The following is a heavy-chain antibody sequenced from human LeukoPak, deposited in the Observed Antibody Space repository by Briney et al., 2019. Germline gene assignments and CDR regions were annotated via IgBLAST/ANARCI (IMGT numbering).Heavy chain of an antibody. J-gene: IGHJ4*02. V-gene: IGHV4-34*01. Sequence: SETLSLTCAVYGGSFSGYYWSWIRQPPGKGLEWIGEINHSGSTNYNPSLKSRVTISVDTSKNHFSLKLSSVTAADTAVYYCARGLEGYYPYYFDYWGQGTLVTVSS. D-gene: IGHD2-15*01. CDR2: INHSGST. CDR3: ARGLEGYYPYYFDY. CDR1: GGSFSGYY.